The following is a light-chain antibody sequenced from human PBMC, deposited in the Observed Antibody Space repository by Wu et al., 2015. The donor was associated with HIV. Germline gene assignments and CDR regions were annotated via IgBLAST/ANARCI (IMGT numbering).Light chain of an antibody. CDR1: QRIDSRS. J-gene: IGKJ5*01. Sequence: EVVLTQSPGTLSLSPGERATVSCRASQRIDSRSLAWYQQRLGQAPRLLISAASNRAAGIPDRFNGSGSGTDFILTISRLEPEDSAVYFCQQYGGSPPVTFGQGTRLEI. V-gene: IGKV3-20*01. CDR3: QQYGGSPPVT. CDR2: AAS.